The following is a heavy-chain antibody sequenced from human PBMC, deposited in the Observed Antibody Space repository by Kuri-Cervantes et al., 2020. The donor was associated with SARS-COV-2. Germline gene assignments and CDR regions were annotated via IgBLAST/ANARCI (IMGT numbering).Heavy chain of an antibody. CDR2: ISGSGGST. D-gene: IGHD5-18*01. Sequence: GESLKISCAASGFTFSSYAMSWVRQAPGKGLEWVSAISGSGGSTYYADSVKGRFTISRDNPKNTLYLQMNSLRAEDTAVYYCARIPYSYGSPFDYYGMDVWGQGTTVTVSS. CDR3: ARIPYSYGSPFDYYGMDV. V-gene: IGHV3-23*01. J-gene: IGHJ6*02. CDR1: GFTFSSYA.